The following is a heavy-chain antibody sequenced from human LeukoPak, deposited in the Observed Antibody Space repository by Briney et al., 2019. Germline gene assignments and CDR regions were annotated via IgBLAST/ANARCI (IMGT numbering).Heavy chain of an antibody. CDR1: GFTFSSYA. Sequence: GGSLRLSCAASGFTFSSYAMSWVRQAPGKGLEWVSAISGSGGSTYYADSVKGRFTISRDNSKNTLYLQMNSLSAEDTAVYYCAKDINYYDSSGYYTFDYWGQGTLVTVSS. J-gene: IGHJ4*02. CDR3: AKDINYYDSSGYYTFDY. D-gene: IGHD3-22*01. V-gene: IGHV3-23*01. CDR2: ISGSGGST.